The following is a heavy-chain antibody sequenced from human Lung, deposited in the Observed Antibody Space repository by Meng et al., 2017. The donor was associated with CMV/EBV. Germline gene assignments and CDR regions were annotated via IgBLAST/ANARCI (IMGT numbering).Heavy chain of an antibody. CDR3: ARDSITIFGVVTKNDYYYYGMAV. J-gene: IGHJ6*02. D-gene: IGHD3-3*01. CDR2: IIPILGIA. CDR1: GGTFSSYA. V-gene: IGHV1-69*10. Sequence: SVKVSXKASGGTFSSYAISWVRQAPGQGLEWMGGIIPILGIANYAQKFQGRVTITADKSTSTAYMELSSLRSEDTAVYYCARDSITIFGVVTKNDYYYYGMAVWGQGNXVXVSS.